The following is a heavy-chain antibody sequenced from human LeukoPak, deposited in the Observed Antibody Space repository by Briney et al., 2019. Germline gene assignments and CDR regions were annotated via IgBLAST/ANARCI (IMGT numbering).Heavy chain of an antibody. J-gene: IGHJ4*02. Sequence: AVTVSFLSSRYTFTQYALHWLGPAPARGLAGLGIFYPNSAYTIYAQTFQGRDTMTGDASTDSAYMELRSLQSDDTAAYYCARGGYSSSSGYYFDFWGQGTLVSVSS. CDR2: FYPNSAYT. CDR1: RYTFTQYA. D-gene: IGHD6-6*01. CDR3: ARGGYSSSSGYYFDF. V-gene: IGHV1-46*01.